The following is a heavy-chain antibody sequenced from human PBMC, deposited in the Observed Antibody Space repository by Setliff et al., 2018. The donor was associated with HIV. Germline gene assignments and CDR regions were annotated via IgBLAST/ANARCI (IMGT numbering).Heavy chain of an antibody. J-gene: IGHJ6*02. CDR3: ARASGCIDGVCYAYSYYALDV. Sequence: ETLSLTCTVSGGSISSYYWSWIRQPPGKGLVWVSHIDNDVTTTNYADSVKGRFTISRDNAKNTLYLQMNSLRAEDTAVYYCARASGCIDGVCYAYSYYALDVWGQGTTVTVS. D-gene: IGHD2-8*01. V-gene: IGHV3-74*01. CDR2: IDNDVTTT. CDR1: GGSISSYY.